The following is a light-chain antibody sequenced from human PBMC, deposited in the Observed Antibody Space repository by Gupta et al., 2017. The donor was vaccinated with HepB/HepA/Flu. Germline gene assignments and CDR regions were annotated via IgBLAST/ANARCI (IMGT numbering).Light chain of an antibody. J-gene: IGLJ2*01. CDR1: GSDVGGYNY. Sequence: QSALTQPPSASGSPGQSVTISCTGTGSDVGGYNYVSWYQQHPGKAPKLMIYEVSKRPAGVPDRFSGSKAGNTASLTVSGRQAEDEADYYCSSYAGSNIVVFGGGTKLTVL. CDR2: EVS. CDR3: SSYAGSNIVV. V-gene: IGLV2-8*01.